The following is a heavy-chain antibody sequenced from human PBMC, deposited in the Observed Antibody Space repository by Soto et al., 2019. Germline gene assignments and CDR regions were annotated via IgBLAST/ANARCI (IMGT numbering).Heavy chain of an antibody. CDR3: ARSYSSSSYFDY. CDR2: TYPGDSDT. CDR1: GYSFTIYW. Sequence: GESLKISCNGSGYSFTIYWIAWVRQMPGKGLQWMGMTYPGDSDTRYSPSFQGQVTISADKSITTAYLQWSSLSASDTAMYYCARSYSSSSYFDYWGQGALVTVS. D-gene: IGHD6-6*01. V-gene: IGHV5-51*01. J-gene: IGHJ4*02.